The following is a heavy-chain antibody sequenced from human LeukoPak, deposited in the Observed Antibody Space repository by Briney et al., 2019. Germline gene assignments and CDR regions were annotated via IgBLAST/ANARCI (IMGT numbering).Heavy chain of an antibody. CDR1: GFTFSNYG. J-gene: IGHJ4*02. CDR2: ISYDGSNK. CDR3: AKDPGGWSYYFDY. Sequence: GGSLRLSCAASGFTFSNYGIHWVRQAPGKGLEWVAVISYDGSNKYYADSVKGRFTISRDNSKNTLSLQMNSLRAEDTAVYYCAKDPGGWSYYFDYWGQGTLVTVSS. V-gene: IGHV3-30*18. D-gene: IGHD6-19*01.